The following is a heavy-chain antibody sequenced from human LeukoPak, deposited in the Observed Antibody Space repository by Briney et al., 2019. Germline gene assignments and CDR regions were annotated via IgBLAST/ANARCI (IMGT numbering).Heavy chain of an antibody. V-gene: IGHV1-69*13. CDR1: GGTFNNYA. CDR3: AHATQRLPTIMIDAFDI. D-gene: IGHD5-24*01. J-gene: IGHJ3*02. CDR2: LIPLFGTP. Sequence: SVEVSCKASGGTFNNYAINLVRQAPGQGLEWVGRLIPLFGTPNYAQKFQGKVTITADESTSTFYMDLSGLRSEDTAVYYCAHATQRLPTIMIDAFDIWGQGTRVTVSS.